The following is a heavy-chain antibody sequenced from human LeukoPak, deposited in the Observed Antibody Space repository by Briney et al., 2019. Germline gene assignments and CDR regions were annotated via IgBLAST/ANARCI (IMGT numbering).Heavy chain of an antibody. D-gene: IGHD6-13*01. Sequence: SETLSLTCTVSGGSISSYYWSWIRQPPGKGLEWIGYIYYSGSTNYNPSLKSRVTISVDTSKNQFSLKLSSVTAADMAVYYCASRGYSSSWYPYWGQGTLVTVSS. J-gene: IGHJ4*02. CDR3: ASRGYSSSWYPY. CDR1: GGSISSYY. CDR2: IYYSGST. V-gene: IGHV4-59*01.